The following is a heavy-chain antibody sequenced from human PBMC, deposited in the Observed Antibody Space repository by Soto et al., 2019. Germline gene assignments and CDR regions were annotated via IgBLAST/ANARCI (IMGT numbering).Heavy chain of an antibody. Sequence: SETLSLTCTVSGGSISSYYWSWIRQPPEKGLEWIGYNYYNGSTNYNLSIKSRVTISVDTSKSQFSLKLGSVTAADTAVYYCAKVLLWFGELSPHDAFDIWGQGTMVTISS. V-gene: IGHV4-59*08. D-gene: IGHD3-10*01. CDR3: AKVLLWFGELSPHDAFDI. J-gene: IGHJ3*02. CDR1: GGSISSYY. CDR2: NYYNGST.